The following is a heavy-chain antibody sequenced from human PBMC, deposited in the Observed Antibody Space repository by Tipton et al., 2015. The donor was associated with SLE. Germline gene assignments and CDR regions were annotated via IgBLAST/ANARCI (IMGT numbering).Heavy chain of an antibody. V-gene: IGHV4-34*01. CDR3: ARIVTYYDFWSGPGKVYYYYYMDV. D-gene: IGHD3-3*01. Sequence: LRLSCAVYGGSFSGYYWSWIRQPPGKGLEWIGEINHSGSTNYSPSLKGRVTISVDTSKNQFSLKLSSVTAADTAVYYCARIVTYYDFWSGPGKVYYYYYMDVWGKGTTVTVSS. CDR2: INHSGST. J-gene: IGHJ6*03. CDR1: GGSFSGYY.